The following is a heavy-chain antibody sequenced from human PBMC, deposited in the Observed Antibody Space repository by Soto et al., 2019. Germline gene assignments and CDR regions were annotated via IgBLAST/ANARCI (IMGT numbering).Heavy chain of an antibody. CDR3: ARQDIVVVPADIPILNYYYGMDV. Sequence: GESLKISCAASGFTFSSYGMHWVRQAPDKGLEWVAVIWYDGSNKYAADSVKGRVTISRDNSKNTLYLQMNSLRAEDTAVYYCARQDIVVVPADIPILNYYYGMDVWGQGTTVTVSS. V-gene: IGHV3-33*01. J-gene: IGHJ6*02. D-gene: IGHD2-2*02. CDR1: GFTFSSYG. CDR2: IWYDGSNK.